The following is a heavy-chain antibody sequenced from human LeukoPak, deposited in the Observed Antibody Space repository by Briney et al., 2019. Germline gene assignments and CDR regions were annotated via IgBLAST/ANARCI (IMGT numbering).Heavy chain of an antibody. Sequence: GGSLRLSCAASGFTFSSYGMHWVRQAPGKGLEWVAVICYDGSNKYYADSVNGRFTISRDNSNTTLYLQMNSLRPEDTAVYYCARATGYDILTVYYSGYMDVWGKGTTVTVSS. CDR2: ICYDGSNK. V-gene: IGHV3-33*01. D-gene: IGHD3-9*01. CDR1: GFTFSSYG. J-gene: IGHJ6*03. CDR3: ARATGYDILTVYYSGYMDV.